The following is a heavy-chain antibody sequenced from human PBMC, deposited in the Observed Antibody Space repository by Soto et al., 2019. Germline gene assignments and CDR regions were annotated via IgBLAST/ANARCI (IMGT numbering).Heavy chain of an antibody. CDR3: ARVDYQYSIDY. V-gene: IGHV4-30-2*01. CDR2: IYRTGNT. Sequence: QLQLQESCSRLVKSSQTLSLTCTVSGDSMTSGDYSWSWIRQPPGKGLAWLGYIYRTGNTHYSPSLKSRVSISQDRSKNQCSLELTSVTAADTDVYYCARVDYQYSIDYWGQGTLVTGSS. D-gene: IGHD2-2*01. CDR1: GDSMTSGDYS. J-gene: IGHJ4*02.